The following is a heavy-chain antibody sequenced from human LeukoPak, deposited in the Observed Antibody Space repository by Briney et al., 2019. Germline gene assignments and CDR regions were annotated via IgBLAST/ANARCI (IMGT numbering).Heavy chain of an antibody. Sequence: PGKSLRISCKGSGCSFTSYWITWVRQMPGKGLEWMGRIDPSDSYTNYSPSFQGHVTISADKSISTAYLQWSSLKASDTAMYYCARHMYNSGGSADYWGQGTLVSVSS. D-gene: IGHD6-19*01. J-gene: IGHJ4*02. CDR2: IDPSDSYT. CDR3: ARHMYNSGGSADY. CDR1: GCSFTSYW. V-gene: IGHV5-10-1*01.